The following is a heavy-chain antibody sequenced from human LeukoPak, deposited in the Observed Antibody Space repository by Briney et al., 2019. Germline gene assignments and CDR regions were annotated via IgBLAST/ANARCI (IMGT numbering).Heavy chain of an antibody. J-gene: IGHJ4*02. D-gene: IGHD3-10*01. CDR1: GSTFSRYG. V-gene: IGHV3-33*01. Sequence: PGRSLRLSCAASGSTFSRYGMHGVRQAPGKGLEWVTVIWYDGSNKYYADSVKGRFTISRDNSKNTLYLQKYSLRAEDTAVYYCARALYYYGSGSTYYFDYWGQGSLVTVSS. CDR3: ARALYYYGSGSTYYFDY. CDR2: IWYDGSNK.